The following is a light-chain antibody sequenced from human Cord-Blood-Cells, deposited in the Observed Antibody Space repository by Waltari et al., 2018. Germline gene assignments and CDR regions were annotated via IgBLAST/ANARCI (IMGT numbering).Light chain of an antibody. CDR2: AAS. CDR3: QQSYSTLALT. CDR1: QSISSY. J-gene: IGKJ4*01. V-gene: IGKV1-39*01. Sequence: DIQLPQSPSSLSASVGDSVTIPCRASQSISSYLNWYQQKPGKAPKLLIYAASSLQSGVPSRFSSSGSGTDFTLTISSLQPEDFATYYCQQSYSTLALTFGGGTKVEIK.